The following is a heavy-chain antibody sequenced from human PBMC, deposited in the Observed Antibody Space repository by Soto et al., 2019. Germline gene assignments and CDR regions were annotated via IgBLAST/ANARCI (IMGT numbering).Heavy chain of an antibody. D-gene: IGHD3-10*01. CDR2: TKMDASEK. CDR3: ARDWVYGSGGSVTHYLDY. Sequence: GGSLRLSCAASGFTFGSYWMSWVRQAPGTGLEWLATTKMDASEKKYVDSVKGRFTMSRDNAKNSLYLQMDSLRAEDKAAYYCARDWVYGSGGSVTHYLDYLVHGTLVTVSS. J-gene: IGHJ4*01. V-gene: IGHV3-7*01. CDR1: GFTFGSYW.